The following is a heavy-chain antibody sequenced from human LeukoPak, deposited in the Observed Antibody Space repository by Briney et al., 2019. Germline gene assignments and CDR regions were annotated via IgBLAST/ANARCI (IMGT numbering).Heavy chain of an antibody. CDR2: IYTSGST. V-gene: IGHV4-4*07. Sequence: PSETLSLTCTVSGGSISSYYWSWIRQPAGKGLEWIGRIYTSGSTNYNPSLKSRVTMSVDTSKNQFSLKLSSVTAADTAVYYCARVKREGSWTNFDYWGQGTLVTVSS. CDR1: GGSISSYY. J-gene: IGHJ4*02. CDR3: ARVKREGSWTNFDY. D-gene: IGHD6-13*01.